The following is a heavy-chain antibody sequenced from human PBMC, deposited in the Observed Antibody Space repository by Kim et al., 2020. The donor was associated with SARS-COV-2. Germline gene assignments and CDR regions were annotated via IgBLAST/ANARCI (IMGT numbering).Heavy chain of an antibody. V-gene: IGHV1-46*01. D-gene: IGHD6-13*01. Sequence: SYAPKFQGRVTETRDASTSTVYMELSSLRSEDTAVYYCARLSSWPDYWGQGALVTVSS. CDR3: ARLSSWPDY. J-gene: IGHJ4*02.